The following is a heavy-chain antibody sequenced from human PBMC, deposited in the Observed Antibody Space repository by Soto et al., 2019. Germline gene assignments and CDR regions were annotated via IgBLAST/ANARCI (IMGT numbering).Heavy chain of an antibody. D-gene: IGHD2-8*01. V-gene: IGHV1-18*01. J-gene: IGHJ6*02. CDR3: AKNGQPPYYYYGLDV. CDR2: ISGYNGDT. CDR1: GYTFTRYG. Sequence: QGQRVQSEAEVKKPGASVKVSCKASGYTFTRYGISWVRQAPGQGLEWMGWISGYNGDTTYAQKFQGRVTMTIDTSTSTAYMELRSLTSDDTAVYYCAKNGQPPYYYYGLDVWGQGTKVTVSS.